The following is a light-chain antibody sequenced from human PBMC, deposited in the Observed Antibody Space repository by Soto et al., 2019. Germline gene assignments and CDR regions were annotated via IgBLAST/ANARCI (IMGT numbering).Light chain of an antibody. CDR1: SSDVDDYRY. J-gene: IGLJ1*01. CDR3: CSYVTTTEI. CDR2: DGN. V-gene: IGLV2-11*01. Sequence: QSALAQPRSVSGSPGQLLTISCTGTSSDVDDYRYVSWYQQYPGKAPKLVIYDGNKRPSGVPDRFSGSNSGNTASLTISGLQAEDEADYYCCSYVTTTEIFGAGNKVTVL.